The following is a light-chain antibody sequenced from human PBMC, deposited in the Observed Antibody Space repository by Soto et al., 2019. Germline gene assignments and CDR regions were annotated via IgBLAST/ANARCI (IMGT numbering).Light chain of an antibody. CDR3: QQYGSSPPT. Sequence: EIVLTQSPGTLSLSPVERATFSCRASQSVSSSYIAWYQQKRGQAPRRLIYGASIRATGIPDRFSGSGSGTDFTLTISRLEPEDFAVYYGQQYGSSPPTFGQGTKVDIK. V-gene: IGKV3-20*01. CDR2: GAS. CDR1: QSVSSSY. J-gene: IGKJ1*01.